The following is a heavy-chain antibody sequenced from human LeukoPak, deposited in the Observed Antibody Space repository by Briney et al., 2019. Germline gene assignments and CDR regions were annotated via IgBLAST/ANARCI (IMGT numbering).Heavy chain of an antibody. D-gene: IGHD4-17*01. CDR1: GYTFTSYA. CDR2: INTNTGNP. V-gene: IGHV7-4-1*02. J-gene: IGHJ5*02. Sequence: ASVKVSCKASGYTFTSYAMNWVRQAPGQGLEWMGWINTNTGNPTYAQGFTGRFVFSLDTSVSTACLQISSLKAEDTAVYYCARVLNGYDYGDYVPWFDPWGQGTLVTVSS. CDR3: ARVLNGYDYGDYVPWFDP.